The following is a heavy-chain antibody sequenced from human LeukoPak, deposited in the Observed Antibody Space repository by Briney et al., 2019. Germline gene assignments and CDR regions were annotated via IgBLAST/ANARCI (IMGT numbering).Heavy chain of an antibody. V-gene: IGHV4-38-2*02. CDR3: ARGLSYCSGGSCYPSTLTFDY. Sequence: TTSETLSPTCTVSGYSISSGYDWGWIRQPPGKGLEWIGSIYYSGSTYYNPSLKSRVTISVDTSKNQFSLKLSSVTAADTAVYYCARGLSYCSGGSCYPSTLTFDYWGQGTLVTVSS. J-gene: IGHJ4*02. CDR2: IYYSGST. CDR1: GYSISSGYD. D-gene: IGHD2-15*01.